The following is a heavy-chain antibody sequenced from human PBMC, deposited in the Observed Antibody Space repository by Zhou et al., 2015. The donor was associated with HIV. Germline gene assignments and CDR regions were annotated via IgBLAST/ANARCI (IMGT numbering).Heavy chain of an antibody. J-gene: IGHJ4*02. CDR1: GYTFTSYY. CDR3: AVRRGYCSGGGCFSYFDY. Sequence: QVQLVQSGAEVKKPGASVKVSCKASGYTFTSYYMHWVRQAPGQGLEWMGIINPSGGTTSYAQKFQGRVTMTRDTSTSTVNMELSSLKSEDTAVYYCAVRRGYCSGGGCFSYFDYWGQGTLVTVSS. V-gene: IGHV1-46*01. D-gene: IGHD2-15*01. CDR2: INPSGGTT.